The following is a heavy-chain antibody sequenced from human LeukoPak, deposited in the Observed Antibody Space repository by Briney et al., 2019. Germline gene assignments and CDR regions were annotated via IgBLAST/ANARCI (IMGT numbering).Heavy chain of an antibody. CDR2: IIPIFGTA. V-gene: IGHV1-69*05. CDR1: GGTFSSYA. D-gene: IGHD1-26*01. CDR3: ARGGILYYYMDV. Sequence: SVKVSFKASGGTFSSYAISWVRQAPGQGLEWMGGIIPIFGTANYAQKFQGRVTITTDESTSTAYMELSSLRSEDTAVYYCARGGILYYYMDVWGKGTMVTVSS. J-gene: IGHJ6*03.